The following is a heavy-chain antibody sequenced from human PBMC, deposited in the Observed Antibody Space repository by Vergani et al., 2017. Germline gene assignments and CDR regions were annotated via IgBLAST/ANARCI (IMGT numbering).Heavy chain of an antibody. Sequence: QVQLVQSGAEVKKPGASVKVSCKASVYTFTSYYMHWVRQAPGQGLEWMGIINPSGGSTSYAQKFQGRVTMTRDTSTSTVYMELSSLRSEDTAVYYCARDSRYCSSTSCYVGRDWFDPWGQGTLVTVSS. V-gene: IGHV1-46*01. J-gene: IGHJ5*02. CDR1: VYTFTSYY. D-gene: IGHD2-2*01. CDR3: ARDSRYCSSTSCYVGRDWFDP. CDR2: INPSGGST.